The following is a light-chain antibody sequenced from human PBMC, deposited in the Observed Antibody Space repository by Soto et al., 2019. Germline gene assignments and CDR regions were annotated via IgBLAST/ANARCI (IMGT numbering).Light chain of an antibody. Sequence: AIRMTQSPSSLSASTGDRVTISCRASQGISSYLAWYRKKPGKAPKLLIYAASTLQSGVPSRFSGSGSGTDFTPTISCLQSEDFATYYCQQYYSYPRAFGQGTKVDIK. CDR3: QQYYSYPRA. V-gene: IGKV1-8*01. CDR2: AAS. J-gene: IGKJ1*01. CDR1: QGISSY.